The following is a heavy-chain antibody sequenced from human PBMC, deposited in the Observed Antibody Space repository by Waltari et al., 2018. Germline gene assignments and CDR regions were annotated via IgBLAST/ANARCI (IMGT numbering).Heavy chain of an antibody. CDR3: ARGLYCTNGVCYRGVDY. D-gene: IGHD2-8*01. J-gene: IGHJ4*02. CDR1: GYTFTSYD. Sequence: QVQLVQSGAEVKKPGASVKVSCKASGYTFTSYDINWVRQATGQGLEWMGWKNPNSGNTGYEQKFEGRVTMTRNTSISTAYMELSSLRSEDTAVYYCARGLYCTNGVCYRGVDYWGQGTLVTVSS. V-gene: IGHV1-8*01. CDR2: KNPNSGNT.